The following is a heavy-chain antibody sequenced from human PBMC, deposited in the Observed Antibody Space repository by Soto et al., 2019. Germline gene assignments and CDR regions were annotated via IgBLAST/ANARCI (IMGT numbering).Heavy chain of an antibody. V-gene: IGHV4-31*03. CDR1: GGSISSGSSY. CDR2: IYYTGRI. D-gene: IGHD6-13*01. CDR3: ARDTSAAGHSFFDS. J-gene: IGHJ4*02. Sequence: SETLCLTCTVSGGSISSGSSYWSWIRQHPVKGLEWIGYIYYTGRIYYNPSLKSRVSISLDTSKNKFALNMTSVTAADTAVYYCARDTSAAGHSFFDSWGQGTQVTVSS.